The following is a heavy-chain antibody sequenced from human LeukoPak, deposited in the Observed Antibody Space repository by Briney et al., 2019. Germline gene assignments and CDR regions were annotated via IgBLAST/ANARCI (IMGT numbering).Heavy chain of an antibody. CDR1: GGSMSSYY. J-gene: IGHJ3*02. Sequence: SETLSLTCTASGGSMSSYYWSWLRQPPGKGLEWIGYTSDSGSTNYNPSLKSRVTISVDTSKNQFSLKLSSVTAADTAVYYCARLPACSGGSCFRAFDIWGQGTMVTVSS. CDR2: TSDSGST. V-gene: IGHV4-59*08. D-gene: IGHD2-15*01. CDR3: ARLPACSGGSCFRAFDI.